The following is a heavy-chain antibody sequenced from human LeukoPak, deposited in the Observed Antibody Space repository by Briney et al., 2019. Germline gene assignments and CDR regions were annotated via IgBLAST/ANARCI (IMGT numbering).Heavy chain of an antibody. D-gene: IGHD3-16*01. Sequence: SQTLSLTCAISGDSVSSNSAAWNWIRQSSSRGLEWLGRTYYRSKWYYDYAVSVKSRITINPDTSKDQFYLQLNSVTPEDTAVYYCARDSTRVVWGNWFDPWGQGTLVTVSS. J-gene: IGHJ5*02. CDR1: GDSVSSNSAA. CDR3: ARDSTRVVWGNWFDP. V-gene: IGHV6-1*01. CDR2: TYYRSKWYY.